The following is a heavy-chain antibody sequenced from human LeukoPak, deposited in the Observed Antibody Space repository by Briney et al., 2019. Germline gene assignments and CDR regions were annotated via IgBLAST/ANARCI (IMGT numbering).Heavy chain of an antibody. CDR2: IYPGDSDT. CDR1: GYSFTSYW. D-gene: IGHD2-15*01. Sequence: GESLKISCKGSGYSFTSYWIGWVRQMPGKGLEWMGIIYPGDSDTRYSPSFQGQVTISADKSISTAYLQWSSLKASDTAMYYCARRADCSGGSCYFSAEYFQHWGQGTLVTVSS. J-gene: IGHJ1*01. CDR3: ARRADCSGGSCYFSAEYFQH. V-gene: IGHV5-51*01.